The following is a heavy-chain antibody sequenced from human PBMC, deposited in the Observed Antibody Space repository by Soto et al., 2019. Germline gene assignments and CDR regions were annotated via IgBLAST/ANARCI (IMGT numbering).Heavy chain of an antibody. V-gene: IGHV6-1*01. Sequence: QVQLQQSGPGLVKPSQTLSLTCAISGDSVSSNSATWDWIRQSPSSGLEWLGRTYYRSKWSNDYAVSVTGLITTNPDTATNQISLHLSSVSPDDTAVYYCARLIGSSCLDSWGQGTRVTFSS. J-gene: IGHJ5*01. CDR3: ARLIGSSCLDS. CDR1: GDSVSSNSAT. CDR2: TYYRSKWSN. D-gene: IGHD6-13*01.